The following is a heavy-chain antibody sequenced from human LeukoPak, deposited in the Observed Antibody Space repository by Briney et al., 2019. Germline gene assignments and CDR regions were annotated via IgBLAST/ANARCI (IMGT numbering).Heavy chain of an antibody. CDR1: GFTFSGYW. V-gene: IGHV3-74*01. CDR2: TNTDANSA. J-gene: IGHJ4*02. Sequence: GGSLRLSCAASGFTFSGYWMHWVRQPPGKGLVWVSRTNTDANSAWYADSVKGRFTISRDNAKNSLYLQMNSLRAEDMALYYCAKDISSEYSSSLFDYWGQGTLVTVSS. CDR3: AKDISSEYSSSLFDY. D-gene: IGHD6-6*01.